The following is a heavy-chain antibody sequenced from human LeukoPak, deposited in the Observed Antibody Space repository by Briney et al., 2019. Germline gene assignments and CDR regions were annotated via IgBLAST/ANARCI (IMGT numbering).Heavy chain of an antibody. D-gene: IGHD6-13*01. J-gene: IGHJ6*03. CDR1: GVTFSSYA. V-gene: IGHV3-23*01. CDR2: ISPTTGTT. CDR3: VRDPSYGSSWYYYMDV. Sequence: GGSLRLSCAASGVTFSSYAMSWIRQAPGKGLEWLSAISPTTGTTFYADSVEGRFTISRDNSKNSLYLQMDSLRVEDTAVYYCVRDPSYGSSWYYYMDVWGKGTTVTVSS.